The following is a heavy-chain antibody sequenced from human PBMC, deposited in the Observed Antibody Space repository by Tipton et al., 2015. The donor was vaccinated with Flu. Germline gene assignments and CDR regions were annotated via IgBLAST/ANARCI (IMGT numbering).Heavy chain of an antibody. D-gene: IGHD2-21*02. J-gene: IGHJ4*02. CDR3: ARLAYCGDDCFSIPFED. V-gene: IGHV5-51*01. Sequence: MQLVQSGAEVKKPGESLKISCKGSGYSFTSYWIAWVRRMPGKGLEWMGIIHPNDSDIRYSPSFQGLVTISADKSTSTAYLQWSILKASDTAIYYCARLAYCGDDCFSIPFEDWGQGTLVTVSS. CDR1: GYSFTSYW. CDR2: IHPNDSDI.